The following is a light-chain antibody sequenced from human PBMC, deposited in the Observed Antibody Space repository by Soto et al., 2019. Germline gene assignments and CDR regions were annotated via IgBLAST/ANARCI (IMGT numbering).Light chain of an antibody. J-gene: IGLJ1*01. CDR3: SSYAGSNYFYV. V-gene: IGLV2-8*01. Sequence: QSALTQPPSASGSPGQSVTISCTGTSSDVGGYNYVSWYQQHPGKAPKLMIYEVSKRPSGVPDRFSGSKSGNTASLTVSGLQAEDEADYYGSSYAGSNYFYVFGTGIKFTVL. CDR2: EVS. CDR1: SSDVGGYNY.